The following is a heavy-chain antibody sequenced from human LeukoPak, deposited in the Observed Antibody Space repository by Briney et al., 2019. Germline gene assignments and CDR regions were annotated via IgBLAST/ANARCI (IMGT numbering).Heavy chain of an antibody. CDR2: INPSGGST. J-gene: IGHJ4*02. CDR3: ARVITIFGVVILMYFDY. Sequence: ASVKVSCKASGYTFTSYYMHWVRQAPGQGLEWMGMINPSGGSTSYAQKFQGRVTISVDTSKNQFSLKLSSVTAADTAVYYCARVITIFGVVILMYFDYWGQGTLVTVSS. V-gene: IGHV1-46*01. CDR1: GYTFTSYY. D-gene: IGHD3-3*01.